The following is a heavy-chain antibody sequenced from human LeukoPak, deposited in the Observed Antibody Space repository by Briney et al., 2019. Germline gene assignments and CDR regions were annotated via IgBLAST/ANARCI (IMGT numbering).Heavy chain of an antibody. CDR2: INPSRGGT. CDR1: GYTFTGYY. V-gene: IGHV1-2*02. Sequence: GASVKVSCKASGYTFTGYYMHWLRQAPGQGLEWMGWINPSRGGTNYAQKFQARVTLTRDTSIATTYMELNRLTSDDTAVYFCAREMDSSEAFDIWGQGTLVTVSS. D-gene: IGHD3-22*01. CDR3: AREMDSSEAFDI. J-gene: IGHJ3*02.